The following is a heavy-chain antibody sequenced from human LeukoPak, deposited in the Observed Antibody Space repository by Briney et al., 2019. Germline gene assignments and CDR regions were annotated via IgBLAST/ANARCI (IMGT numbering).Heavy chain of an antibody. J-gene: IGHJ4*02. D-gene: IGHD4-17*01. CDR1: GFTFSRYA. V-gene: IGHV3-30*03. CDR2: TSYDGSDT. Sequence: GGSLRLSCVTSGFTFSRYAMHWVRQAPGKGLQWVTVTSYDGSDTYYADSVKGRFTLSRDSSTNTVYLQMNSLRAEDTAVYYCARGDATTVLYYWGQGTLVTVSS. CDR3: ARGDATTVLYY.